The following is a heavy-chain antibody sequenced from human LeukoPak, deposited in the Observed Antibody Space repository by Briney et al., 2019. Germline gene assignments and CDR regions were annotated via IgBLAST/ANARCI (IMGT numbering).Heavy chain of an antibody. CDR1: GGSISSGSYY. V-gene: IGHV4-61*02. CDR3: ARVTLAPYYMDV. CDR2: IYTSGST. J-gene: IGHJ6*03. Sequence: PSQTLSLTCTVSGGSISSGSYYWSWIRQPAGKGLEWIGRIYTSGSTNYNPSLKSRVTISVDTSTNQFSLKLRSVTAADTAVYFCARVTLAPYYMDVWGKGTTVTVSS.